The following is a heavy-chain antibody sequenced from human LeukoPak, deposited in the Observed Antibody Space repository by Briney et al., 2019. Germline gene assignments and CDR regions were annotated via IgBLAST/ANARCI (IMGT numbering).Heavy chain of an antibody. D-gene: IGHD2-15*01. V-gene: IGHV1-2*02. CDR2: INPNSGGT. J-gene: IGHJ4*02. CDR3: ARQVAVAAYYFDY. CDR1: GYTFTGYY. Sequence: ASVKVSCKASGYTFTGYYMHWVRQAPGQGLEWMGWINPNSGGTNYAQKFQGRVTMTRDTSISTAYMELSRLRSDDTAVYYCARQVAVAAYYFDYWGQGTLVTVSS.